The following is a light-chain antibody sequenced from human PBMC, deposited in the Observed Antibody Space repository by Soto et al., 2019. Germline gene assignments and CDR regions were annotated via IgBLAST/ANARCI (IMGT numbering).Light chain of an antibody. J-gene: IGLJ2*01. Sequence: QAVVTQEPSLTVSPGGTVPLTCGSSTGAVTSGHYPYWFQQKPGQAPRTLIYDTSNKHSWTPARFSGSLLGGKAALTLSGAQPEDEAEYYCLLSYRGAGEVFGGGTKLTVL. CDR1: TGAVTSGHY. CDR3: LLSYRGAGEV. V-gene: IGLV7-46*01. CDR2: DTS.